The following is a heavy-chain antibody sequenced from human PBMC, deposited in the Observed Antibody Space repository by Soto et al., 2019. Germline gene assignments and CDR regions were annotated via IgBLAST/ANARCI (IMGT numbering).Heavy chain of an antibody. Sequence: PSETLPITCSGSNGSISGFYCTWIRQPPGKILXWIXYIXXSXRXXXNXXLTSRATMSVDTSKNQFSLNLKSITAAETAVYYCVRVGVGIGNHFDSWGRGTLVTVSS. D-gene: IGHD1-26*01. CDR3: VRVGVGIGNHFDS. CDR2: IXXSXRX. J-gene: IGHJ4*02. V-gene: IGHV4-59*12. CDR1: NGSISGFY.